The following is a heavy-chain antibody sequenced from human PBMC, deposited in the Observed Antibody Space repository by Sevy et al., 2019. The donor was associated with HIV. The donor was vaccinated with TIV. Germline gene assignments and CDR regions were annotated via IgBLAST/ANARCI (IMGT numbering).Heavy chain of an antibody. J-gene: IGHJ6*03. CDR2: ISGSGGST. CDR3: AKGDSSSWYNAYMDV. CDR1: GFTFSSYA. V-gene: IGHV3-23*01. D-gene: IGHD6-13*01. Sequence: GGSLRLSCAASGFTFSSYAMSWVRQAPGKGLEWVSAISGSGGSTYYADSVKGRFTISRDNSKNTLYLQMNSLRAEDTAVYYCAKGDSSSWYNAYMDVWGKGTTVTVSS.